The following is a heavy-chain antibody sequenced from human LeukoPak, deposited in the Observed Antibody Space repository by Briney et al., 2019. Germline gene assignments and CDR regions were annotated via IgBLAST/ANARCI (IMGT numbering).Heavy chain of an antibody. D-gene: IGHD6-6*01. CDR2: IYHSGST. J-gene: IGHJ4*02. Sequence: PSETLSLTCTVSGYSISSGYYWGWIRQPPGKGLEWIGSIYHSGSTYYNPSLKSRVTISVDTSKNQFSLKLSSVTAADTAVYYRATLPGSSSGLDYWGQGTLVTVSS. CDR1: GYSISSGYY. V-gene: IGHV4-38-2*02. CDR3: ATLPGSSSGLDY.